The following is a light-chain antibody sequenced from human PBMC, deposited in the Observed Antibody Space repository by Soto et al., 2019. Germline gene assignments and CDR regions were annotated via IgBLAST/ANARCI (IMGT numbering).Light chain of an antibody. Sequence: IQMTQSPSALSASVGDRVTITCRASQDIRHFLAWYQHKPGRVPKLLIYAASTLQSGVPSRFSGSGSGTDFILTISGLQPEDAAIYSCQKYNTATRTFGGGTTVEI. J-gene: IGKJ4*01. V-gene: IGKV1-27*01. CDR3: QKYNTATRT. CDR2: AAS. CDR1: QDIRHF.